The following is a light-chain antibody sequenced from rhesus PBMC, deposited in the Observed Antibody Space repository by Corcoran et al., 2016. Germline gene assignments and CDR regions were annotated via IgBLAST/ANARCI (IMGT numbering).Light chain of an antibody. CDR3: QQYSNWWT. CDR1: QSVSIS. Sequence: EIVLTQSPATLSLSPGERATLSCRASQSVSISLAWYQQKPGQAPRLLLNDASSRATGIPDRVSGSGSGTDFSLTISGLEPEDVGVYYCQQYSNWWTFGQGTKVEIK. J-gene: IGKJ1*01. V-gene: IGKV3-17*01. CDR2: DAS.